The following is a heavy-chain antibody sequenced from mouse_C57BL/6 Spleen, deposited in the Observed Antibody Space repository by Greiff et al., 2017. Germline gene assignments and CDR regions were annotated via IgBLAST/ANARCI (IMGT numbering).Heavy chain of an antibody. CDR3: ARSLYYSSYYFDY. D-gene: IGHD2-12*01. CDR1: GYTFTSYW. V-gene: IGHV1-61*01. CDR2: IYPSDSET. Sequence: QVQLQQPGAELVRPGSSVKLSCKASGYTFTSYWMDWVQQRPGQGLEWIGNIYPSDSETHYNQKFKDKATLTVDKSSSTAYMQLSSLTSEDSAVYYCARSLYYSSYYFDYWGQGTTLTVSS. J-gene: IGHJ2*01.